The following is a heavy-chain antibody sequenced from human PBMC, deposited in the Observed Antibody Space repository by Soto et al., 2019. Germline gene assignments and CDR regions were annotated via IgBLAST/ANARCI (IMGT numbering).Heavy chain of an antibody. Sequence: EEQLVESGGGLVQPGGSLRLSCAASGFTFRTNDMHWVRQAPGKGLEWVAGIGTAADTYYPDSVKGRFTISRDNAKSSWSLQMKSLRAGDTAVYYCARGWLRRGYRDYWGQGILVTVSS. D-gene: IGHD5-12*01. CDR3: ARGWLRRGYRDY. V-gene: IGHV3-13*04. CDR1: GFTFRTND. J-gene: IGHJ4*02. CDR2: IGTAADT.